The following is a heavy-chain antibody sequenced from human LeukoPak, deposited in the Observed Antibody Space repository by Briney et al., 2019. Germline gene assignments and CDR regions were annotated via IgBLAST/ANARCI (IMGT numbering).Heavy chain of an antibody. V-gene: IGHV7-4-1*02. CDR1: GYTFTSYS. CDR2: IYTNTGNP. CDR3: ARFYSGSYSYFDY. D-gene: IGHD1-26*01. J-gene: IGHJ4*02. Sequence: GASVKVSCKASGYTFTSYSMNWVRQAPGKGLDWVGWIYTNTGNPTYPQGFRGRCVFSLDTSVSTAYLQISSLNAEDPAVYYCARFYSGSYSYFDYWGQGTLVTVSS.